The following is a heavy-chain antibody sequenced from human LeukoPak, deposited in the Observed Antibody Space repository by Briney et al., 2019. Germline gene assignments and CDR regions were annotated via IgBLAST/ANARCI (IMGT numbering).Heavy chain of an antibody. V-gene: IGHV1-18*01. CDR1: GYTFNSYV. D-gene: IGHD3-3*01. CDR3: ARTRAGDFWSGYYGIDY. J-gene: IGHJ4*02. Sequence: ASVKVSCRASGYTFNSYVISWVRQAPGQGLERMGWINTYNGNTNYAQKLQGRVTMTTDTSTSTAYMELRSRRSDDRAMYYCARTRAGDFWSGYYGIDYWGQGTLVTVSS. CDR2: INTYNGNT.